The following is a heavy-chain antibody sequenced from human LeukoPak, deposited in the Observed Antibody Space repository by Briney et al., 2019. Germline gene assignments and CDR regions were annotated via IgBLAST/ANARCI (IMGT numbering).Heavy chain of an antibody. CDR3: ARGPWNYMDV. V-gene: IGHV4-39*07. Sequence: SETLSLTCTVSGGSISSSSYYWGWIRQPPGKGLEWIGSIYYSGSTYYNPSLKSRVTISVDTSKNQFSLKLSSVTAADTAVYYCARGPWNYMDVWGKGTTVTISS. CDR2: IYYSGST. J-gene: IGHJ6*03. D-gene: IGHD1-1*01. CDR1: GGSISSSSYY.